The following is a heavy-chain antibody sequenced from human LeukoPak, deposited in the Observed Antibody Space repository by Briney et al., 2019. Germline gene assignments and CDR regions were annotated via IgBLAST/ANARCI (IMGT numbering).Heavy chain of an antibody. CDR1: GYTFTSYD. V-gene: IGHV1-8*01. D-gene: IGHD3-22*01. J-gene: IGHJ5*02. Sequence: ASVKVSCKASGYTFTSYDINWVRQATRQGLEWMGWMNPNSGNTGYAQKFQGRVTMTRNTSISTAYMELSSLRSEDTAVYYCARRRMIVPGSWFDPWGQGTLVTVSS. CDR3: ARRRMIVPGSWFDP. CDR2: MNPNSGNT.